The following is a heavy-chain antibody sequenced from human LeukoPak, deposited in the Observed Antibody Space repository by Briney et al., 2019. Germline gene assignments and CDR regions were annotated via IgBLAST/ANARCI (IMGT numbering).Heavy chain of an antibody. J-gene: IGHJ5*02. V-gene: IGHV3-21*01. CDR2: ITRTGVYI. D-gene: IGHD2-2*01. CDR1: GFTLKIYS. CDR3: GRGNSVLWGDL. Sequence: GGSLRLSRVPSGFTLKIYSMNCGPDAPGKRLEGGASITRTGVYINYATSVRGRFTISRDIAESSLFLQKNNLGADDTALYYCGRGNSVLWGDLWGQGTLVAVSS.